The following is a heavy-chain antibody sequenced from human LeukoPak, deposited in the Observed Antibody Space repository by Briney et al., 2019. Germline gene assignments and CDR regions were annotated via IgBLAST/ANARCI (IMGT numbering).Heavy chain of an antibody. Sequence: GGSLRLSCEASGFTFSHYAMSWVRQAPGKGLEWVSGIGASGGITYHADSVRGRFTVSRDNSKNTLYLQMNSLRAEDTAGYYCAKFRDFGDYYYYYGLDVWGQGTTVTVSS. V-gene: IGHV3-23*01. J-gene: IGHJ6*02. CDR3: AKFRDFGDYYYYYGLDV. CDR2: IGASGGIT. D-gene: IGHD4-17*01. CDR1: GFTFSHYA.